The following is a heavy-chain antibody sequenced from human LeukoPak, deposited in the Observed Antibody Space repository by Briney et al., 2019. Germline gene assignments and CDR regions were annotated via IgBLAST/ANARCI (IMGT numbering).Heavy chain of an antibody. CDR1: GYSFTSYW. V-gene: IGHV5-10-1*01. Sequence: LGESLKISCKGSGYSFTSYWISWVRQMPGKGLEWMGRIDPSDSYTNYSPSFQGHVTISADKSISTAYLQWSSLKASDTAMYYCARRVAVAGYYFDYWGQGTLVTVSS. CDR3: ARRVAVAGYYFDY. J-gene: IGHJ4*02. D-gene: IGHD6-19*01. CDR2: IDPSDSYT.